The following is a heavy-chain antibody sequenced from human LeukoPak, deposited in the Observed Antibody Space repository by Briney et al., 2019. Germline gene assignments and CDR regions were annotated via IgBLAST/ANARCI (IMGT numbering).Heavy chain of an antibody. V-gene: IGHV3-30*02. Sequence: PGGSLRLSCAASGFTFSSYGMHWVRQAPGKGLEWVAFIRYDGSNKYYADSVKGRFTISRDNSKNTLYLQMNSLRAEDTAVYYCAKALSVVITYFDYWGQGTLVTVSS. D-gene: IGHD3-22*01. J-gene: IGHJ4*02. CDR1: GFTFSSYG. CDR2: IRYDGSNK. CDR3: AKALSVVITYFDY.